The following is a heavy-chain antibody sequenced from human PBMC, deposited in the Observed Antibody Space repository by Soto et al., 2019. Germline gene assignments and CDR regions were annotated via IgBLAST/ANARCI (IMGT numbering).Heavy chain of an antibody. CDR1: GGSISSSNW. V-gene: IGHV4-4*02. D-gene: IGHD3-22*01. J-gene: IGHJ6*02. Sequence: SETLSLTCAVSGGSISSSNWWSWVRQPPGKGLEWIGEIYHSGSTNYNPSLKSRVTISVDKSKSQFSLKLSSVTAADTAVYYCARNGYYYDSYGMDVWGQGTTVTVSS. CDR2: IYHSGST. CDR3: ARNGYYYDSYGMDV.